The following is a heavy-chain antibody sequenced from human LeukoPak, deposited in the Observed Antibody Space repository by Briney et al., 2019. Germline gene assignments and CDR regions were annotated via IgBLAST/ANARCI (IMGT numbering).Heavy chain of an antibody. CDR1: GGTFSSYA. CDR2: IIPIFGTA. J-gene: IGHJ4*02. V-gene: IGHV1-69*13. Sequence: ASVKVSCKASGGTFSSYAISWVRQAPGQGLEWMGGIIPIFGTANYAQKFQGRVTITADESTSTAYMELSSLRSEDTAVYYCARDGSIAVAGTGGYWGQGTLVTVSS. D-gene: IGHD6-19*01. CDR3: ARDGSIAVAGTGGY.